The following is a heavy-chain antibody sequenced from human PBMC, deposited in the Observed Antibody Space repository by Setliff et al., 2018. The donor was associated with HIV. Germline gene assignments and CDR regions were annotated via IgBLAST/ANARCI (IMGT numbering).Heavy chain of an antibody. CDR1: GGTVNSQA. V-gene: IGHV1-69*10. Sequence: SVKVSCKASGGTVNSQALIWVRQAPGQGLEWMGGYIPTLHITRYAENIHRGRVTISADTSTSTVYLDLKGLKTEDTAVYYCASGSHGEGATEYWGLGTLVTVSS. CDR2: YIPTLHIT. CDR3: ASGSHGEGATEY. J-gene: IGHJ4*02. D-gene: IGHD1-26*01.